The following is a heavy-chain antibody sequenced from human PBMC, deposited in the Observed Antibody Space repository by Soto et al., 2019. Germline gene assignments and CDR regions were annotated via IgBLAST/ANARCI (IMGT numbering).Heavy chain of an antibody. J-gene: IGHJ6*02. CDR2: SNDSGST. Sequence: QVQVHQWGAGQLKPSETLSLTCAVYGGSFSGYYWSWIRQPPGKGLEWIGESNDSGSTNYNPSLKSRLTISVDTSKKQFSLKLSSVTAADTAVYYCARGAEGFYYYYGMDVWGQGTTVTVSS. CDR1: GGSFSGYY. CDR3: ARGAEGFYYYYGMDV. D-gene: IGHD3-3*01. V-gene: IGHV4-34*01.